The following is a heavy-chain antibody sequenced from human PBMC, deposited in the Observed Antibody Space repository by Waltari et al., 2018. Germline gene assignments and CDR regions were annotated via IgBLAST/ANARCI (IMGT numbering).Heavy chain of an antibody. D-gene: IGHD2-15*01. CDR2: ISYDGSNK. CDR3: AKGDGGIFDY. J-gene: IGHJ4*02. V-gene: IGHV3-30*18. Sequence: QVQLVESGGGVVQPGRSLRLSCAASGFTFSSYGMHWVRQAPGKGLEGVAVISYDGSNKYYADSVKGRFTISRDNSKNTLYLQMNSLRAEDTAVYYCAKGDGGIFDYWGQGTLVTVSS. CDR1: GFTFSSYG.